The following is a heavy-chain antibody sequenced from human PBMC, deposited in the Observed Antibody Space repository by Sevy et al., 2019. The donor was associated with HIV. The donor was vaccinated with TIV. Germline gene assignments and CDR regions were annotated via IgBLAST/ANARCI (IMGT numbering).Heavy chain of an antibody. CDR1: GFTFSSYS. CDR3: ARWVRDSSGYYYFDY. D-gene: IGHD3-22*01. V-gene: IGHV3-21*01. J-gene: IGHJ4*02. Sequence: GGSLRLSCAASGFTFSSYSMNWVRQAPGKGLEWVSSISSSSYIYYADSVKGRFTISRDNAKNSLYLQMNSLRAEDTAVYYCARWVRDSSGYYYFDYWGQGTLVTVSS. CDR2: ISSSSYI.